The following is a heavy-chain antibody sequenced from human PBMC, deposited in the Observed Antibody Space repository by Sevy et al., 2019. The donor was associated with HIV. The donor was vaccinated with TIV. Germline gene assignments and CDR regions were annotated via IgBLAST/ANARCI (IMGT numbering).Heavy chain of an antibody. CDR2: ISSSG. CDR1: GFTLSDYH. Sequence: GGSLRLSCAASGFTLSDYHMSWIRQAPGKGPEWVSYISSSGYYGDSVKGRFTIYRDNAKNSVYLQMNHLRAQDTAVYYCERTPNYGSGSYLRGHLDYWGQGTLVTVSS. V-gene: IGHV3-11*01. CDR3: ERTPNYGSGSYLRGHLDY. J-gene: IGHJ4*02. D-gene: IGHD3-10*01.